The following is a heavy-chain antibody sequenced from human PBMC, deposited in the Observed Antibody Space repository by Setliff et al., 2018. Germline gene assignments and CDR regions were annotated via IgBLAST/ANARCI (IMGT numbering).Heavy chain of an antibody. D-gene: IGHD1-26*01. CDR3: AREHVSGHSEY. V-gene: IGHV5-51*01. Sequence: PGESLKISCKGSGYTFTTNWIAWVRQMPGKGLEWMGIIYPGDSDTRYSPSFEGQVTISGDKSTSTAYLHLSSLKASDTAMYYCAREHVSGHSEYWGQGTLVTVSS. J-gene: IGHJ4*02. CDR1: GYTFTTNW. CDR2: IYPGDSDT.